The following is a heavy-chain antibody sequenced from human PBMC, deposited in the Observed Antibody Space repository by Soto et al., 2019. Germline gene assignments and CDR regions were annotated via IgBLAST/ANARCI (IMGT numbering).Heavy chain of an antibody. D-gene: IGHD5-18*01. J-gene: IGHJ4*02. Sequence: EVQLVESGGGLVQPGRSLRLSCAASGFTFDDYAMHWVRQAPGKGLEWVSRISWNSGSIGYADSVKGRFTISRDNAKNSLYRQMNSLRAEDTALYCCAKAVGSYGNFDYWGQGTLVTVSS. CDR1: GFTFDDYA. V-gene: IGHV3-9*01. CDR3: AKAVGSYGNFDY. CDR2: ISWNSGSI.